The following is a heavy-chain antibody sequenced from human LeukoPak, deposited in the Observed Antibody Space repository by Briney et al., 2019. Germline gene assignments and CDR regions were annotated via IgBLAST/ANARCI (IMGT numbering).Heavy chain of an antibody. Sequence: SETLSLTCTVSGDSISSGYYWGWIRPPPGKGLEWIGSIYHSGTTYYNPSLKSRVTISVDTSKNQFSLKLSSVTAADTAVYYCARLGSSWSYNWFDPWGQGTLVTVSS. CDR3: ARLGSSWSYNWFDP. V-gene: IGHV4-38-2*02. CDR2: IYHSGTT. J-gene: IGHJ5*02. D-gene: IGHD6-13*01. CDR1: GDSISSGYY.